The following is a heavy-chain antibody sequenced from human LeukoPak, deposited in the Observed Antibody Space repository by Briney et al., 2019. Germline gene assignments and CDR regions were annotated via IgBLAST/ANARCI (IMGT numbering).Heavy chain of an antibody. Sequence: SETLSLTCTVSGGSISSYYWSWIRQPPGKGLEWIGYIYYRGSTNYNPSLKSRVTISVDTSKNQFSLKLSSVTAADTAVYYCARHPYDFWSGYYSMGFDPWGQGTLVTVSS. V-gene: IGHV4-59*01. D-gene: IGHD3-3*01. J-gene: IGHJ5*02. CDR1: GGSISSYY. CDR2: IYYRGST. CDR3: ARHPYDFWSGYYSMGFDP.